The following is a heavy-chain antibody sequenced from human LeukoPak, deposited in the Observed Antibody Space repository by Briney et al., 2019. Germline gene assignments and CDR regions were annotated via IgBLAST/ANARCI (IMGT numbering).Heavy chain of an antibody. CDR1: GITFGDYA. CDR3: TRSYYDFWGGRSPNWFDP. Sequence: GGSLRLSCTASGITFGDYAMSWVRQAPGKGLEWVGFIRSKAYGGTTEYAASVKGRFTISRDDSESIAYLQMNSLKTEDTAVYYCTRSYYDFWGGRSPNWFDPWGQGTLVTVSS. CDR2: IRSKAYGGTT. V-gene: IGHV3-49*04. J-gene: IGHJ5*02. D-gene: IGHD3-3*01.